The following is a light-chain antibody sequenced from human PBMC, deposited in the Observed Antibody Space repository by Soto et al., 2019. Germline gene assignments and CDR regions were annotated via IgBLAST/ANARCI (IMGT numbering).Light chain of an antibody. CDR3: QQRSDWPLLT. CDR2: DAS. V-gene: IGKV3-11*01. J-gene: IGKJ4*01. Sequence: EIVLTQSPATLSLSPGERATLSCRASQNVGTYLAWYQQKPDQAPRLLISDASNRATAIPARFRGSGSETDFTLTISGLEPEDYGIYYCQQRSDWPLLTFGGGTRVEIK. CDR1: QNVGTY.